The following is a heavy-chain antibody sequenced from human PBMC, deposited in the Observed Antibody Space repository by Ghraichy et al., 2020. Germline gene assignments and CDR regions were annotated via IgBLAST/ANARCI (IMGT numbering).Heavy chain of an antibody. D-gene: IGHD3-16*01. J-gene: IGHJ5*01. CDR3: AREGGIQLWLDF. V-gene: IGHV6-1*01. Sequence: LRLSCVISGDSVSNNGAAWNWIRQSPSRGLEWLGRTYYLSKWYYDYATSVKGRITISPDTSRNQISLQLSSVTPDDTAVYYCAREGGIQLWLDFWGRGTLVAVSS. CDR2: TYYLSKWYY. CDR1: GDSVSNNGAA.